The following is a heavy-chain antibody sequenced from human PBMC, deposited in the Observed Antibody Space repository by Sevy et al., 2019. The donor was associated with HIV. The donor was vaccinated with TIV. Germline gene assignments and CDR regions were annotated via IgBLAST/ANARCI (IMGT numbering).Heavy chain of an antibody. J-gene: IGHJ4*02. V-gene: IGHV3-23*01. Sequence: GGSQRLSCAVSGFTFSNHAMSWVRQAPGKGLEWVSGISGSGGSTHFADSVKGRFTISRDNSKNTLYLQMKSLRAEDTAVYYCAKDSEHSGVKYFDCWGQGTLVTVSS. CDR3: AKDSEHSGVKYFDC. CDR2: ISGSGGST. D-gene: IGHD2-21*01. CDR1: GFTFSNHA.